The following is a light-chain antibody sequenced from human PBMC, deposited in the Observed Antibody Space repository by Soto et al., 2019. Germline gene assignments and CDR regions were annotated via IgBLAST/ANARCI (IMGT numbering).Light chain of an antibody. Sequence: EIVMTQSPATLSMSPGERATLSCRASQSVSSYLAWYQQIPGQAPRLLIYGASTRATGVPARFSGSGSGTEFTLTIDSLQSEDFAVYYCQHYNCWLRGTFGQGTKLEIK. CDR2: GAS. CDR1: QSVSSY. CDR3: QHYNCWLRGT. J-gene: IGKJ2*01. V-gene: IGKV3-15*01.